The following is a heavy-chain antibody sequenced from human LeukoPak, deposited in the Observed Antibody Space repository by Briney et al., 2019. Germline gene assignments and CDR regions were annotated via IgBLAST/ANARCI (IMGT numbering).Heavy chain of an antibody. J-gene: IGHJ5*02. D-gene: IGHD6-13*01. CDR2: ISGSGGST. V-gene: IGHV3-23*01. Sequence: GGSLRLSCAASGFTFSSYAMSWVRQAPGKGLEWVSAISGSGGSTYYADSVKGRLTISRDNSKNTLYLQMNSLRAEDTAVYYCAKDDSAAGEGWFGPWGQGTLVTVSS. CDR3: AKDDSAAGEGWFGP. CDR1: GFTFSSYA.